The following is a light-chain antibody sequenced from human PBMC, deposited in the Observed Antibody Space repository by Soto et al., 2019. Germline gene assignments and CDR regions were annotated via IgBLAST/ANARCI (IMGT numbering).Light chain of an antibody. CDR3: QQRGNWPLT. Sequence: EIVLTQSPATLSLSPGERATLSCRASQSVGSYLAWYQQKPGQAPRLLIYDASNRATGIPARFCGSGSGTDFTLTISSLEPEDFAVYYCQQRGNWPLTFGQGTRLEIK. V-gene: IGKV3-11*01. CDR1: QSVGSY. J-gene: IGKJ5*01. CDR2: DAS.